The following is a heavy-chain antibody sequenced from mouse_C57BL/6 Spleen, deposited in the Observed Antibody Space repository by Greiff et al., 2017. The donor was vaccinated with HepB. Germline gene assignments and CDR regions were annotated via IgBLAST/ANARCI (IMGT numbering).Heavy chain of an antibody. CDR3: ARHEDRPYSNQYYYAMDY. CDR1: GYTFTEYT. CDR2: FYPGSGSI. V-gene: IGHV1-62-2*01. Sequence: VQLQQSGAELVKPGASVKLSCKASGYTFTEYTIHWVKQRSGQGLEWIGWFYPGSGSIKYNEKFKDKATLTADESSSTVYMELSRLTSEDSAVYFCARHEDRPYSNQYYYAMDYWGQGTSVTVSS. D-gene: IGHD2-5*01. J-gene: IGHJ4*01.